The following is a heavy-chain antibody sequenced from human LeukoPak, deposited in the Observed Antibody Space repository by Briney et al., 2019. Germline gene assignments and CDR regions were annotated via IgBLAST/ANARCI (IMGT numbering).Heavy chain of an antibody. V-gene: IGHV1-24*01. Sequence: ASVTVSCTVSGYTLTELSMHWVRQAPGKGLEWMGGFDPEDGETIYAQKFQGRVTMTEDTSTDTAYMELSSLRSEDTAVYYCATDIPGPYSGSYYVFHYFDYWGQGTLVTVSS. CDR1: GYTLTELS. J-gene: IGHJ4*02. CDR3: ATDIPGPYSGSYYVFHYFDY. CDR2: FDPEDGET. D-gene: IGHD1-26*01.